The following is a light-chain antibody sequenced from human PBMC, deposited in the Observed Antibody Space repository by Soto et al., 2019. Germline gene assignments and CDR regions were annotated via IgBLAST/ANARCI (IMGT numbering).Light chain of an antibody. CDR2: WAS. CDR1: QSVLYNSNNKNY. J-gene: IGKJ5*01. Sequence: DIVMTQSPDSLAVSLGERATINCKSSQSVLYNSNNKNYLAWYQQKPGQSPKLLIYWASTRESGVPDRFSGSGSGTDFTLTISRLQAEDVAVYYFQQFYTTPITFGQGTRLEIK. CDR3: QQFYTTPIT. V-gene: IGKV4-1*01.